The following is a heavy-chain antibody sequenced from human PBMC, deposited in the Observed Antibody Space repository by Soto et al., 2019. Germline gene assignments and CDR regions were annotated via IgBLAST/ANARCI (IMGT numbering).Heavy chain of an antibody. CDR3: AKDFKVSGSHYGTLNYYYGMDV. J-gene: IGHJ6*02. CDR1: GFTFSSYG. Sequence: GSLRLSCAASGFTFSSYGMHWVRQAPGKGLEWVAVISYDGSNKYYADSVKGRFTISRDNSKNTLYLQMNSLRAEDTAVYFCAKDFKVSGSHYGTLNYYYGMDVWGQGTTVTVSS. V-gene: IGHV3-30*18. D-gene: IGHD3-10*01. CDR2: ISYDGSNK.